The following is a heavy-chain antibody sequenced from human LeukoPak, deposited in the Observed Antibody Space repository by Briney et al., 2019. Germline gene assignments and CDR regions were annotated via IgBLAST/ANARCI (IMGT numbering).Heavy chain of an antibody. V-gene: IGHV1-69*04. CDR3: ATKPHSRANT. CDR1: GGTFSSYA. CDR2: IIPILGIA. Sequence: SVKVSCKASGGTFSSYAISWVRQAPGQGLEWMGRIIPILGIANYAQKFQGRVTITAGKSTSTAYMELSSLRSEDTAVYYCATKPHSRANTWGQGTLVTVSS. J-gene: IGHJ5*02. D-gene: IGHD1-26*01.